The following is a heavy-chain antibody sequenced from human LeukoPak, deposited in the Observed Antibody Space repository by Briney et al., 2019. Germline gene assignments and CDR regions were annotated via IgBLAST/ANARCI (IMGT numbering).Heavy chain of an antibody. CDR1: GGSVSSYY. CDR2: IYDIGST. CDR3: ARAGVGASPFDY. J-gene: IGHJ4*02. V-gene: IGHV4-59*02. Sequence: PSETLSLTCTVSGGSVSSYYWSWIRQPPGKGLEWIGYIYDIGSTKYNPSLKSRVTISVDTSKNQFSLKLSSVTAADTAVYYCARAGVGASPFDYWGQGTLVTVSS. D-gene: IGHD1-26*01.